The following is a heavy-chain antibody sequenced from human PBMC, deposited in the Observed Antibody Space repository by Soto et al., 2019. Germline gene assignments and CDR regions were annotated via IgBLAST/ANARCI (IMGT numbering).Heavy chain of an antibody. CDR2: IIPIFGTA. D-gene: IGHD7-27*01. J-gene: IGHJ4*02. CDR3: AREAGDVRDH. CDR1: GCTFSSYA. Sequence: SVKVFCKASGCTFSSYAISCVRQAPGQVLEWMGGIIPIFGTANYAQKFQGRVTITADESTSTAYMELSSLRSEDTAVYYCAREAGDVRDHWGQGTLVTVSS. V-gene: IGHV1-69*13.